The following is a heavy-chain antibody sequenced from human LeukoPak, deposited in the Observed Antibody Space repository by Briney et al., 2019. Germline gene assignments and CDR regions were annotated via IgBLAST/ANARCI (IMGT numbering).Heavy chain of an antibody. CDR3: TRSGYRHPYHFDS. D-gene: IGHD3-22*01. Sequence: PGGSLRLSSAASGFSVRTTYMSWVRQAPGKGLGWVSVLYTGGGTDHADSVKGRFTISRDNSKNTLSLQMNSLRVEDTAIYYCTRSGYRHPYHFDSWGQGTLVTVSS. CDR2: LYTGGGT. J-gene: IGHJ4*02. CDR1: GFSVRTTY. V-gene: IGHV3-53*01.